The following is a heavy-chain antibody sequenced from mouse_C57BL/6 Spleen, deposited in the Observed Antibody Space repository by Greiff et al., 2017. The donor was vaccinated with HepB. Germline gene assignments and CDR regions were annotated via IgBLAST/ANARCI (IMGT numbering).Heavy chain of an antibody. CDR3: ARHYYGSSYEAMDY. J-gene: IGHJ4*01. D-gene: IGHD1-1*01. CDR1: GFSLTSYG. Sequence: VQLKESGPGLVAPSQSLSITCTVSGFSLTSYGVHWVRQPPGKGLEWLVVIWSDGSTTYNSALKSRLSISKDNSKSQVFLKMNSLQTDDTAMYYCARHYYGSSYEAMDYWGQGTSVTVSS. V-gene: IGHV2-6-1*01. CDR2: IWSDGST.